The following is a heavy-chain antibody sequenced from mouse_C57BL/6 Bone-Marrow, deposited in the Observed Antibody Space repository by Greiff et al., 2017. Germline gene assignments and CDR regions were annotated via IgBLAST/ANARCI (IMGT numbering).Heavy chain of an antibody. D-gene: IGHD2-1*01. CDR2: IRSKSNNYAT. J-gene: IGHJ1*03. CDR1: GFSFNTYA. V-gene: IGHV10-1*01. Sequence: EVQRVESGGGLVQPKGSLKLSCAASGFSFNTYAMNWVRQAPGKGLEWVARIRSKSNNYATYYADSVKDRFTISRDDSESMLYLQMNNLKTEDTAMYYCVRVTSYWYFDVWGTGTTVTVSS. CDR3: VRVTSYWYFDV.